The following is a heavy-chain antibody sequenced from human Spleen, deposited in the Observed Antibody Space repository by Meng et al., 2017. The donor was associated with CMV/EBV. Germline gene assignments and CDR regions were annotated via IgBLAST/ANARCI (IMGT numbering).Heavy chain of an antibody. CDR2: ISSTGGTI. Sequence: GESLKISCAASGFTFSDYYMSWIRWAPGKGQQWVSHISSTGGTIYYGDSVKGRFTISRDNSKKSLFLQMSSLKVDDTAVYYCARDPSKGRTAFGVGILDFWGQGTLVTVSS. J-gene: IGHJ4*02. V-gene: IGHV3-11*01. D-gene: IGHD3-3*01. CDR1: GFTFSDYY. CDR3: ARDPSKGRTAFGVGILDF.